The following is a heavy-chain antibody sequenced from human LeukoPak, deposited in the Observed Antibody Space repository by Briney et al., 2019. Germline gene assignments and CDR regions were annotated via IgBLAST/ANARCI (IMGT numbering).Heavy chain of an antibody. D-gene: IGHD3-10*01. Sequence: SETLSLTCAVYGGSLNDYLWSWIRQPPGQGLEWIGEVGHSGTTNYNPSLKSRVTISVDTSKNQFSLKLTSVTAADTAVYYCARELISSRAAFDTWGQGTVVTVSS. J-gene: IGHJ3*02. CDR1: GGSLNDYL. V-gene: IGHV4-34*01. CDR2: VGHSGTT. CDR3: ARELISSRAAFDT.